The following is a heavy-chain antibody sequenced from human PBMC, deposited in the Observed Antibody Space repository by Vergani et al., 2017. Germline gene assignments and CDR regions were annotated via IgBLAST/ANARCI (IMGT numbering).Heavy chain of an antibody. J-gene: IGHJ6*02. D-gene: IGHD6-6*01. CDR2: INPNSGGT. CDR3: ARDHGIAARWGMDYYYGMDV. V-gene: IGHV1-2*02. CDR1: GYTFTGYY. Sequence: QVQLVQSGAEVKKPGASVKVSCKASGYTFTGYYMHWVRQAPGQGLEWMGWINPNSGGTNYAQKFQGRVTMTRDTSISTAYMELSRLRSDDTAGYYCARDHGIAARWGMDYYYGMDVWGQGTTVTVSS.